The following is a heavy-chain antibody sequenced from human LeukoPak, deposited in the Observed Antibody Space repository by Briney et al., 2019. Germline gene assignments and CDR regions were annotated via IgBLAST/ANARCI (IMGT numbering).Heavy chain of an antibody. CDR2: IYYSGST. CDR3: AGGPDYYFWSGYYYGWFDP. Sequence: PSETLSLTCTVSGGSISRHYWSWIRQPPGKGLEWIGYIYYSGSTNYNPSLKSRVTISVDTSKNQFSLKLSSVTAGDTAVYYCAGGPDYYFWSGYYYGWFDPWGQGTLVTVSS. CDR1: GGSISRHY. J-gene: IGHJ5*02. V-gene: IGHV4-59*11. D-gene: IGHD3-3*01.